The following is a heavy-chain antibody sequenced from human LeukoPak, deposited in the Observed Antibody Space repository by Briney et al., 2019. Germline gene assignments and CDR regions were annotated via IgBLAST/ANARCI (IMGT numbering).Heavy chain of an antibody. CDR3: AKGHIAVAGTGFDY. CDR2: IRDDGSNK. D-gene: IGHD6-19*01. CDR1: GFTFSSYG. Sequence: GGSLRLSCAASGFTFSSYGMHWVRQAPGKGLEWVAFIRDDGSNKYYADSVKGRFTISRDNSKNTLYLQMNSLRAEDTAVYYCAKGHIAVAGTGFDYWGQGTLVTVSS. J-gene: IGHJ4*02. V-gene: IGHV3-30*02.